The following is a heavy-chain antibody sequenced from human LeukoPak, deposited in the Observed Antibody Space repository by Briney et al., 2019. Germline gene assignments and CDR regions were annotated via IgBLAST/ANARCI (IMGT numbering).Heavy chain of an antibody. J-gene: IGHJ4*02. Sequence: PGGSLRLSCAASGFTFDDYAMHWVRQAPGKGLEWVSGISWNSGSIGYADSVKGRFTISRDNAKNSLYLQMNSLRAEDTALYYCAKGPTSSSLDYWGQGTLVTVSS. CDR2: ISWNSGSI. CDR1: GFTFDDYA. V-gene: IGHV3-9*01. D-gene: IGHD6-13*01. CDR3: AKGPTSSSLDY.